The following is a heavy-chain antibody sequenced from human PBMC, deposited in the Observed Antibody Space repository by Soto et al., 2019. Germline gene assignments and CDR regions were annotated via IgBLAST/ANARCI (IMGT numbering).Heavy chain of an antibody. J-gene: IGHJ6*02. CDR1: GYTFTGYY. CDR2: INPNSGGT. Sequence: ASVKVSCKASGYTFTGYYMHWVRQAPGQGLEWMGWINPNSGGTNYAQKFQGWVTMTRDTSISTAYMELSRLRSDDTAVYYCAREGIAAAGTLYGMDVWGQGTTVTVSS. V-gene: IGHV1-2*04. D-gene: IGHD6-13*01. CDR3: AREGIAAAGTLYGMDV.